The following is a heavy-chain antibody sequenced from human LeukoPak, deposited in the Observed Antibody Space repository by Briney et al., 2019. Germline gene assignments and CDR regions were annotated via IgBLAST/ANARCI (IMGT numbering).Heavy chain of an antibody. CDR1: GFTFSSYA. CDR2: ISGSGGST. V-gene: IGHV3-23*01. J-gene: IGHJ2*01. D-gene: IGHD5-24*01. CDR3: ARGGGRDGYNDYWYFDL. Sequence: GGSLRLSCAASGFTFSSYAMSWVRQAPGKGLEWVSAISGSGGSTYYADSVKGRFTISRDNSKNTLYLQMNSLRAEDTAVYYCARGGGRDGYNDYWYFDLWGRGTLVTVSS.